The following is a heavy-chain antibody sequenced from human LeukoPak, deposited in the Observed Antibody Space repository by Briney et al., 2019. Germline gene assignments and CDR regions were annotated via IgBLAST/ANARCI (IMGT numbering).Heavy chain of an antibody. CDR3: ARAYGSGRINWFDP. CDR2: TYYSGST. D-gene: IGHD3-10*01. Sequence: PSETLSLTCTVSGGSISSGGYYWSWIRQHPGKGLEWIGYTYYSGSTYYSPSLKSRVTISVDTSKNQFSLKLSSVTAADTAVYYCARAYGSGRINWFDPWGQGTLVTVSS. CDR1: GGSISSGGYY. J-gene: IGHJ5*02. V-gene: IGHV4-31*03.